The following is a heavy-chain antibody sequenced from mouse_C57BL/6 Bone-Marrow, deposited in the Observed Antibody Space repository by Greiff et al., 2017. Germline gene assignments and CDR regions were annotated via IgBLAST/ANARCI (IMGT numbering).Heavy chain of an antibody. V-gene: IGHV1-69*01. CDR3: ALPYFDY. Sequence: QVQLQQPGAELVMPGASVKLSCKASGYTFTSYWMHWVKQRPGQGLEWIGEIDPSDSYTNYNQKFKGKSPLTVDKSSTTAYMQRSSLTSEDSAVYYCALPYFDYWGQGTTLTVSS. D-gene: IGHD1-1*01. CDR1: GYTFTSYW. J-gene: IGHJ2*01. CDR2: IDPSDSYT.